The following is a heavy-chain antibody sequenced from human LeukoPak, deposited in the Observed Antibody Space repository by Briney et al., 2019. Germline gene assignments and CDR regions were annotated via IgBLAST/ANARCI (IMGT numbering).Heavy chain of an antibody. CDR2: ISTYNGDT. V-gene: IGHV1-18*01. CDR3: LRDAQRPRLTPDY. Sequence: EASVKVSCKASGYTFNTYGISWVRQAPGQGLEWMGWISTYNGDTSYVQNLQGRVTMTTDTSTSTADMELMSLRSDDTAVYYCLRDAQRPRLTPDYWGQGTLVTVSS. D-gene: IGHD6-25*01. CDR1: GYTFNTYG. J-gene: IGHJ4*02.